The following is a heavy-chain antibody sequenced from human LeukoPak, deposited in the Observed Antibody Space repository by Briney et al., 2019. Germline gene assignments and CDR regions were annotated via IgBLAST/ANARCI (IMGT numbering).Heavy chain of an antibody. V-gene: IGHV4-59*01. J-gene: IGHJ3*02. D-gene: IGHD3-9*01. CDR3: ARLNDVLTAFDI. CDR1: GGSISSYS. CDR2: IYYSGST. Sequence: PSETLSLTCTVSGGSISSYSWSWIRQPPGKGLEWIGYIYYSGSTNHNPSLTSRVSISVDTSKNQLSLKLSSVTAADTAIYYCARLNDVLTAFDIWGQGTLVTVSS.